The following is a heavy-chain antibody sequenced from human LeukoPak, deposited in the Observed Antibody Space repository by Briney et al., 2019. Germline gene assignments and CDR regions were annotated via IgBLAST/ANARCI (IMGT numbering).Heavy chain of an antibody. Sequence: SETLSLTCTVSGGSISSYSWNWIRQPAGKGLEWIGRLFSSGTTKYNPSLESRVTMSVDTSKNQFSLNLTSVTAADTAVYYCAREGGGFDYWGQGTLVTVSS. CDR1: GGSISSYS. V-gene: IGHV4-4*07. J-gene: IGHJ4*02. D-gene: IGHD3-16*01. CDR3: AREGGGFDY. CDR2: LFSSGTT.